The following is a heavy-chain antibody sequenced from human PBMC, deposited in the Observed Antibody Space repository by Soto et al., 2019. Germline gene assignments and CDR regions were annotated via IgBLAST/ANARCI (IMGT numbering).Heavy chain of an antibody. V-gene: IGHV1-69*19. CDR3: AREVQVHTPAFVY. Sequence: QVQLVQSGAEMKKPGSSVKVSCQSSGGTFNTYAMNWVRQAPGQGPEWMGDISPMFGAANYAPKFQGRDTITADESTGTSYMQLSSLTSEDTALYFCAREVQVHTPAFVYWGQGILVTVSS. J-gene: IGHJ4*02. CDR1: GGTFNTYA. CDR2: ISPMFGAA. D-gene: IGHD3-10*01.